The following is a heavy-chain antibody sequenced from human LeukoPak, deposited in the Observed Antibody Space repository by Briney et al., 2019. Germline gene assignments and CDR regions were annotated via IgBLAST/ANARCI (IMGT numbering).Heavy chain of an antibody. CDR3: ARTVTAGGY. J-gene: IGHJ4*02. V-gene: IGHV3-48*04. Sequence: RGGSLRLSCAASGFTFSSYSMNWVRQAPGKGLEWVSYISSSSSTIYYADSVKGRFTISRDNAKNSLYLQMNSLRAEDTAVYYCARTVTAGGYWGQGTLVTVSS. D-gene: IGHD2-21*02. CDR2: ISSSSSTI. CDR1: GFTFSSYS.